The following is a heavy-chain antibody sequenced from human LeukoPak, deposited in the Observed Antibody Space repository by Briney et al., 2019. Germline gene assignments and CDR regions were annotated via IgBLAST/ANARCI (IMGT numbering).Heavy chain of an antibody. Sequence: PSETLSLTCTVSGGSISSYYWSWIRQPPGKGLEWIGYIYYSGSTRYNPSLKSRVTISVDTSKSQFPLKLSSVTAADTAVHYCASVDYQYYFDYWGQGTLVTVSS. CDR3: ASVDYQYYFDY. CDR1: GGSISSYY. CDR2: IYYSGST. J-gene: IGHJ4*02. D-gene: IGHD4-11*01. V-gene: IGHV4-59*01.